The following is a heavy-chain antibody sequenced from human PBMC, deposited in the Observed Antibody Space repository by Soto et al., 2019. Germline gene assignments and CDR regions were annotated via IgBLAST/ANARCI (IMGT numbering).Heavy chain of an antibody. CDR1: GFTFSSDW. V-gene: IGHV3-74*01. J-gene: IGHJ4*02. CDR3: SSPILGVIIGY. D-gene: IGHD3-3*01. CDR2: INSDGSST. Sequence: EVQLVESGGGLVQPGGSLRLSCAVSGFTFSSDWMHWVRQAPGKGLVWVSRINSDGSSTSYADSVKGRFTISRDNAKNTLYLQMNRLRAEDTAVYYCSSPILGVIIGYWGQGTLVTVSS.